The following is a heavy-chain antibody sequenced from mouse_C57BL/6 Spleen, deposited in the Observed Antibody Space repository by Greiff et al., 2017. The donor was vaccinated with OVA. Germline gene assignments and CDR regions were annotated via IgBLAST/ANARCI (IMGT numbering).Heavy chain of an antibody. CDR2: IHPNSGST. J-gene: IGHJ4*01. CDR3: ARSDYSNYDYYAMDY. V-gene: IGHV1-64*01. CDR1: GYTFTSYW. Sequence: VQLQQPGAELVKPGASVKLSCKASGYTFTSYWMHWVKQRPGQGLEWIGMIHPNSGSTNYNEKFKSKATLTVDKSSSTAYMQLSSLTSEDSAVYYCARSDYSNYDYYAMDYWGQGTSVTVSS. D-gene: IGHD2-5*01.